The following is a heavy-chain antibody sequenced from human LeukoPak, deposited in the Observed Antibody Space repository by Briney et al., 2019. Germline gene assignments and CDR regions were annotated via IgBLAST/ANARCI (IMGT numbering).Heavy chain of an antibody. CDR2: MNPNSGNT. V-gene: IGHV1-8*01. D-gene: IGHD2-15*01. CDR1: GYTFTSYD. CDR3: ARGWWYWLNWFDP. J-gene: IGHJ5*02. Sequence: GASVKVSCKASGYTFTSYDINWVRQATGQGLEWMGWMNPNSGNTGYAQKFQGGVTMTRNTSISTAYMELSSLRSEDTAVYYCARGWWYWLNWFDPWGQGTLVTVSS.